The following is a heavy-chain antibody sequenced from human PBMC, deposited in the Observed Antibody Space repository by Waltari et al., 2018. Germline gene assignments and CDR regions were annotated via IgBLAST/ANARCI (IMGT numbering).Heavy chain of an antibody. V-gene: IGHV7-4-1*02. CDR1: DTTFLDLT. CDR2: ITTNTGNP. D-gene: IGHD2-2*01. Sequence: VHQAQPGLGLKTPGPPGKIPCKALDTTFLDLTINWVRQAPGQGLELMGWITTNTGNPTYAQGFTGRFVFSLDTSVSTAYLQITSLKTEDSAVYYCAREVVPPHTIVVNWFDPWGQGTLVTVSS. J-gene: IGHJ5*02. CDR3: AREVVPPHTIVVNWFDP.